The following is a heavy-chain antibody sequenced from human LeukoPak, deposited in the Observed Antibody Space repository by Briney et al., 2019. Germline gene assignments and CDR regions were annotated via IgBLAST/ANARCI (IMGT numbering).Heavy chain of an antibody. Sequence: PGGSLRLSCAASGFTVSSNYMSWVRQAPGKGLEWVSVIYSGGSTYYADSVKGRFTISRDNSKNTLYLQMNSLRAEDTAVYYCARRRGTIAAPSWFDPWGQGTLVVVSS. CDR1: GFTVSSNY. D-gene: IGHD6-13*01. J-gene: IGHJ5*02. CDR2: IYSGGST. CDR3: ARRRGTIAAPSWFDP. V-gene: IGHV3-66*01.